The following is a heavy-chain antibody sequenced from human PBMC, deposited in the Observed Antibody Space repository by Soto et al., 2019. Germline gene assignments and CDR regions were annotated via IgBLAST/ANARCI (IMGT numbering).Heavy chain of an antibody. CDR3: ARDSTAFVFDY. CDR1: GYSVRSGSFY. Sequence: PSETVSLTCTVSGYSVRSGSFYWSWIRQPPGKGLEWIGYIYYTGRTSYNPSLKSRVTISIDPSKNHFALNLTSVTAADTAIYYCARDSTAFVFDYWGQGALVTVSS. J-gene: IGHJ4*02. CDR2: IYYTGRT. D-gene: IGHD2-2*01. V-gene: IGHV4-61*03.